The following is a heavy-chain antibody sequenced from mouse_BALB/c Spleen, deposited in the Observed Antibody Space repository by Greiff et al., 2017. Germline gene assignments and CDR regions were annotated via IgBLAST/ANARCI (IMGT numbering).Heavy chain of an antibody. V-gene: IGHV3-2*02. J-gene: IGHJ4*01. D-gene: IGHD2-2*01. CDR1: GYSITSDYA. Sequence: DVQLQESGPGLVKPSQSLSLTCTVTGYSITSDYAWNWIRQFPGNKLEWMGYISYSGSTSYNPSLKSRISITRDTSKNQFFLQLNSVTTEDTATYYCARFHYGYHYAMDYWGQGTSVTVSS. CDR3: ARFHYGYHYAMDY. CDR2: ISYSGST.